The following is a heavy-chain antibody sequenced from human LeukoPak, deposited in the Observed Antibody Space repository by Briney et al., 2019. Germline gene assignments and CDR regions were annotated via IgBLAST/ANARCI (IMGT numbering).Heavy chain of an antibody. CDR1: GGSISSGGYY. D-gene: IGHD3-22*01. Sequence: SETLSLTCTVSGGSISSGGYYWSWIRQHPGKGLEWIGYIYYSGSTYYNPSLKSRVTISVDTSKNQFSLKLSSVTAADTAVYYCARSYNCDSSGVDYWGQGTLVTVSS. J-gene: IGHJ4*02. CDR3: ARSYNCDSSGVDY. CDR2: IYYSGST. V-gene: IGHV4-31*03.